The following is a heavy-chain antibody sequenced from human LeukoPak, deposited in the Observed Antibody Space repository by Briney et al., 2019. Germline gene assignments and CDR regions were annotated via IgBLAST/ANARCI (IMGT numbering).Heavy chain of an antibody. CDR1: GGTFSSYT. Sequence: SVKVSCKASGGTFSSYTISWVRQAPGQGLEWMGRIIPILGIANYAQKFQGRVTITADKSTSTAYMELSSLRSEDTAVYYCARESRVGTYHFDYWGQGTLVTVSS. D-gene: IGHD1-26*01. CDR2: IIPILGIA. V-gene: IGHV1-69*04. CDR3: ARESRVGTYHFDY. J-gene: IGHJ4*02.